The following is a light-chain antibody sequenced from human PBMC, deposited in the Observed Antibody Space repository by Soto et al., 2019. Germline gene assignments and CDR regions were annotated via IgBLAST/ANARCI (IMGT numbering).Light chain of an antibody. CDR3: QQYNSWPPIT. J-gene: IGKJ5*01. CDR2: GAS. V-gene: IGKV3-15*01. CDR1: QSISTN. Sequence: EIVMTQSPATLSVSPGERATLSCRASQSISTNLAWFQHKPGQAPRLLIYGASTRATAIPARFSGSGSGTEFTPTINSLQSDDFAVYFCQQYNSWPPITFGQGTRLQIK.